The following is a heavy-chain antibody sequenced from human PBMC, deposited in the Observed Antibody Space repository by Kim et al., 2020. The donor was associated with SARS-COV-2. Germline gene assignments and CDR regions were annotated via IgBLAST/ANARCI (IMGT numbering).Heavy chain of an antibody. J-gene: IGHJ4*02. V-gene: IGHV1-69*04. CDR3: ARGYDDSGYNYYFFDY. CDR1: GGTFSNYA. Sequence: SVKVSCKASGGTFSNYAINWVRQAPGQGLEWMGRVIPVLEIADYAQKFQGRVTITAVTSTSTAYLELSSLRSEDTPLYYCARGYDDSGYNYYFFDYWGQ. D-gene: IGHD5-12*01. CDR2: VIPVLEIA.